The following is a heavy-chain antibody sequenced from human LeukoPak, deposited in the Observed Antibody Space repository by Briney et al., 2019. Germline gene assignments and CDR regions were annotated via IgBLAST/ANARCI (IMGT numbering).Heavy chain of an antibody. Sequence: SETLSLTCAVYGGSFSGYYWSWIRQPPGKGLEWIGYIYYSGSTNYNPSLKSRVTISVDTSKNQFSLKLSSVTAADTAVYYCARREYCSGGNCYYFDYWGQGTLVTVSS. CDR1: GGSFSGYY. CDR3: ARREYCSGGNCYYFDY. J-gene: IGHJ4*02. CDR2: IYYSGST. V-gene: IGHV4-59*08. D-gene: IGHD2-15*01.